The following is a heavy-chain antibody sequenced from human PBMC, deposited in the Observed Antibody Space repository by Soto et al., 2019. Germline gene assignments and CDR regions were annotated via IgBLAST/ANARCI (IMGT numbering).Heavy chain of an antibody. CDR2: IYPGDSDT. J-gene: IGHJ6*02. Sequence: PGESLKISCKGSGYTFTNYWIVWVRQIPGKGLEWMGIIYPGDSDTRYSPSFQGQVTISADRSISTAYLQWSSLKASDTGMYYCARYPTLTDYFFHGMAVWGQGTRVTVSS. V-gene: IGHV5-51*01. CDR1: GYTFTNYW. CDR3: ARYPTLTDYFFHGMAV. D-gene: IGHD4-17*01.